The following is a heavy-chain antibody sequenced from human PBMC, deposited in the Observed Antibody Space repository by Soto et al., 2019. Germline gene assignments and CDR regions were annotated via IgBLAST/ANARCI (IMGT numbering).Heavy chain of an antibody. CDR3: ARVGGNWNDDYFDY. CDR1: GYTFSDHD. J-gene: IGHJ4*02. Sequence: QVQLVQSGAEVKKPGASVKVSCKASGYTFSDHDINWVRQASGQGPEWLGWMNPNSGDTGYARNFAGRVTMTKDTSKRTAYMELSSLRSEETAVYYCARVGGNWNDDYFDYWGQGTLVTVSS. V-gene: IGHV1-8*01. D-gene: IGHD1-1*01. CDR2: MNPNSGDT.